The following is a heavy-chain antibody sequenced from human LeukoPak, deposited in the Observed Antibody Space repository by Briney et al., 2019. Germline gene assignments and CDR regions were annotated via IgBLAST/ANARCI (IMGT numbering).Heavy chain of an antibody. D-gene: IGHD3-3*01. J-gene: IGHJ6*03. Sequence: SETLSLTCTVSGGSISSYYWSWIRQPPGKGLEWIGYIYTSGSTNYNPSLKSRVTISVDTSKNQFSLKLSSVTAADTAVYYCARFERTYYDFWSGYYTSPYYYYYMDVWGKGTTVTVSS. CDR3: ARFERTYYDFWSGYYTSPYYYYYMDV. CDR2: IYTSGST. V-gene: IGHV4-4*09. CDR1: GGSISSYY.